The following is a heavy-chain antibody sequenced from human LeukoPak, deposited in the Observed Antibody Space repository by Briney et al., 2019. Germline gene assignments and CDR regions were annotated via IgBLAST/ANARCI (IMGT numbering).Heavy chain of an antibody. V-gene: IGHV3-21*01. CDR3: ARVSYWFDP. CDR2: ITSSSNYI. Sequence: GGSLRLSCAASGFSFSSFSMNWVRQAPGEGLEWVSSITSSSNYISYADSVKGRFTISRDNAKNSLYLQMNSLRAEDTAVYYCARVSYWFDPWGQGTLVSVSS. CDR1: GFSFSSFS. J-gene: IGHJ5*02.